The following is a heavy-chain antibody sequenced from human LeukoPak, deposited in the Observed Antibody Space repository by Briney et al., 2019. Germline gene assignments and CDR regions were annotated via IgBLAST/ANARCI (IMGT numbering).Heavy chain of an antibody. CDR1: GGSISPYY. D-gene: IGHD1-1*01. CDR2: ILYSGTT. V-gene: IGHV4-59*01. Sequence: SETLSLTCTVSGGSISPYYWSWTRQTPGKGLEWIGYILYSGTTTNYNPSLKSRVTISVDTSKNQFSLKLSSVTAADTAVYYCARVGDWNDLVYWGQGTLVTVSS. CDR3: ARVGDWNDLVY. J-gene: IGHJ4*02.